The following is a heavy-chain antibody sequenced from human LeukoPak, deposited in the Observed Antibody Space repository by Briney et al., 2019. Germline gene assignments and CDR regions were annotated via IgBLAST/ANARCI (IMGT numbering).Heavy chain of an antibody. V-gene: IGHV4-39*01. CDR1: GASIRSSTYY. CDR3: VRHFYYFDTSGYSNFDS. Sequence: PSETLSLTCTVSGASIRSSTYYWGWVRQPPGKGLEYVGSVYYSGTASYNPSLKSRLTTSVDTSKNQFSLKLSSVTATDTAMYYCVRHFYYFDTSGYSNFDSWGQGSLVTVSS. D-gene: IGHD3-22*01. CDR2: VYYSGTA. J-gene: IGHJ4*02.